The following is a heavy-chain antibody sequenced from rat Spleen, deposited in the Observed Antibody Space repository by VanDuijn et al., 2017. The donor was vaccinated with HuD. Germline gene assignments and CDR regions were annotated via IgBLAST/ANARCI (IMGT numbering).Heavy chain of an antibody. CDR1: GFTFSNSY. J-gene: IGHJ2*01. CDR3: ATHGTMAARSGYYFDY. D-gene: IGHD1-2*01. CDR2: ISTGGDNS. V-gene: IGHV5-25*01. Sequence: EVQLVESGGGLVQPGRSMKLSCAALGFTFSNSYMAWVRQAPTKGLEWVASISTGGDNSYYRDSVKGRFTISRDDAKSTLNLQMDSLRSEDTATYYCATHGTMAARSGYYFDYWGQGVVVTVSS.